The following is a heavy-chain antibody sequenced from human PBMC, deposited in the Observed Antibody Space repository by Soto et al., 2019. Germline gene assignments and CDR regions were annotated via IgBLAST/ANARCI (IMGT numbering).Heavy chain of an antibody. D-gene: IGHD3-10*01. CDR3: ARGAIYGFGELRNYYYYYGMDV. V-gene: IGHV4-34*01. CDR1: GGSFSGYY. CDR2: INHSGST. Sequence: TSETLSLTCAVYGGSFSGYYWSWIRQPPGKGLEWIGEINHSGSTNYNPSLKSRVTISVDTSKNQFSLKLSSVTAADTAAYYCARGAIYGFGELRNYYYYYGMDVWGQGTTVTVSS. J-gene: IGHJ6*02.